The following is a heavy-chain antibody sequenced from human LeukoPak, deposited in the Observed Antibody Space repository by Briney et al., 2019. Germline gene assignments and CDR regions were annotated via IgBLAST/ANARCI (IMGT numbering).Heavy chain of an antibody. V-gene: IGHV4-59*01. CDR2: IEDSGST. J-gene: IGHJ5*02. CDR3: ARNGYCSGGTCPTWFDP. Sequence: SETLSLTCTVSGGSISSYFWSWLRQPPGKGLEWVGHIEDSGSTIYNPPLKSRITISVDTSKNQFSPKLRSVTAADTAVYYCARNGYCSGGTCPTWFDPWGQGALVTVSS. D-gene: IGHD2-15*01. CDR1: GGSISSYF.